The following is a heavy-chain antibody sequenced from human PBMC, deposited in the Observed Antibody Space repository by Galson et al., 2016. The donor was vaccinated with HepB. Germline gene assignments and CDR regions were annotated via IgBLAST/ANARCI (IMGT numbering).Heavy chain of an antibody. D-gene: IGHD3-9*01. CDR2: IYPGDFDI. Sequence: QSGAEVKQPGDALTISCRGSGYRFTTYWIGWVRQMPGKGLEWMGVIYPGDFDIRYSPSFQGQVTLSADTSTSTAYLHWSSLKASDTAMYYCARGDWTHDSFTGYYPNKFDFGGQGTLVTVSP. V-gene: IGHV5-51*01. J-gene: IGHJ4*02. CDR1: GYRFTTYW. CDR3: ARGDWTHDSFTGYYPNKFDF.